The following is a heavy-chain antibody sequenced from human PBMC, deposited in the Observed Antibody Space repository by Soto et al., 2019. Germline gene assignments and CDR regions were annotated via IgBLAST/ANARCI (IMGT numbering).Heavy chain of an antibody. CDR1: GFTFSSYA. V-gene: IGHV3-30-3*02. CDR2: ISYDGSNK. J-gene: IGHJ5*02. Sequence: GGSLRLSCAASGFTFSSYAMHWVRQAPGKGLEWVAVISYDGSNKYYADSVKGRFTISRDNSKNTLYLQMNSLRAEDTAVYYCAKTPREWLRLGWFDPWGQGTLVTVSS. CDR3: AKTPREWLRLGWFDP. D-gene: IGHD5-12*01.